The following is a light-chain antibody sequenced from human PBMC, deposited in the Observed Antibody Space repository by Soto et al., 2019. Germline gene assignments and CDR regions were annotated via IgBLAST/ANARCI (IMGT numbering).Light chain of an antibody. J-gene: IGKJ1*01. Sequence: DIQMTQSPSTLSVTVGDRVTITCRASQSISSWLTWYQQRPGKAPKLLIYDASSLETGVPSRFSGSGSGTEFTLTISSLQPDDFATYYCQQYSSYGTFGQGTKVDVK. CDR1: QSISSW. V-gene: IGKV1-5*01. CDR2: DAS. CDR3: QQYSSYGT.